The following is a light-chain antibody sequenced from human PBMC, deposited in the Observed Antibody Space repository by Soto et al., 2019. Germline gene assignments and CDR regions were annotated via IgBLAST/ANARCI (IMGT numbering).Light chain of an antibody. J-gene: IGKJ4*01. Sequence: EVVLTQSPATLSLSPVEIAKLFFIASQSVRTYLAWYQQKPGQAPRLLIHDVSDRATGIPARFSGSGSGTDFTLTISSLEPEDFAVYYCQQRSSWPLNCGGGTKG. V-gene: IGKV3-11*01. CDR2: DVS. CDR3: QQRSSWPLN. CDR1: QSVRTY.